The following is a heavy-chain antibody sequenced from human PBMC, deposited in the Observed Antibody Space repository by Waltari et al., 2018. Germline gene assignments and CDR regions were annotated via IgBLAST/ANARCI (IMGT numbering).Heavy chain of an antibody. V-gene: IGHV1-2*06. CDR1: EYPFTGTY. J-gene: IGHJ6*04. D-gene: IGHD3-3*01. Sequence: QVQLVQYGAAVQKPGASVKISCPAYEYPFTGTYLHLASPDSGQGLEWMGRSNRNRVGTNYAQNFQGRVTMTRDTSISTAYMELSRLRSDDTAVYYGARDGIDFWSGGDGMDVWGKGTTVTVSS. CDR2: SNRNRVGT. CDR3: ARDGIDFWSGGDGMDV.